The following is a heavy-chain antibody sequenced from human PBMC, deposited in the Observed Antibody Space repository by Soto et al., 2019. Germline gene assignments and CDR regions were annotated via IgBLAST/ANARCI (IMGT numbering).Heavy chain of an antibody. D-gene: IGHD2-15*01. CDR1: GFTFSTYW. CDR2: VISDGITT. CDR3: AREGCSGGNCSPHYFYGMDV. V-gene: IGHV3-74*01. J-gene: IGHJ6*02. Sequence: GGSLRLSCAVSGFTFSTYWMHWVRQAPGKGLVWVSRVISDGITTSYADSVKGRFTISRDNAKNTLYLQMNSLRAEDTAVYYCAREGCSGGNCSPHYFYGMDVWGQGTTVTVSS.